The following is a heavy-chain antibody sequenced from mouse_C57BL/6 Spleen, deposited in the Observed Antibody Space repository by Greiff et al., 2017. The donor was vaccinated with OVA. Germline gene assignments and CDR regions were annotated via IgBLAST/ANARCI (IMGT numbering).Heavy chain of an antibody. D-gene: IGHD2-4*01. Sequence: QVQLQQSGPELVKPGASVKISCKASGYAFSSSWMNWVKQRPGKGLEWIGRIYPGDGDTNYNGKFKGKATLTADKSSSTAYMQLSSLTSEDSAVYFCARTYDYDALFAYWGQGTLVTVSA. V-gene: IGHV1-82*01. CDR1: GYAFSSSW. CDR3: ARTYDYDALFAY. CDR2: IYPGDGDT. J-gene: IGHJ3*01.